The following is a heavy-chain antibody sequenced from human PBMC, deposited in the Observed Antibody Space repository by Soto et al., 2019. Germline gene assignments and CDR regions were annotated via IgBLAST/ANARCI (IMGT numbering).Heavy chain of an antibody. V-gene: IGHV1-69*04. CDR3: ASVTYYYGSGSTYDAFDI. D-gene: IGHD3-10*01. J-gene: IGHJ3*02. Sequence: SVKVSCKASGYTFTSYDISWVRQAPGQGLEWMGRIIPILGIANYAQKFQGRVTITADKSTSTAYMELSSLRSEDTAVYYCASVTYYYGSGSTYDAFDIWGQGTMVTVS. CDR1: GYTFTSYD. CDR2: IIPILGIA.